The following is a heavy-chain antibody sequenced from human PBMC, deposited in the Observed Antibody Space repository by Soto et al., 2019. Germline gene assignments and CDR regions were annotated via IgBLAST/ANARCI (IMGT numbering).Heavy chain of an antibody. D-gene: IGHD3-22*01. CDR3: ARDFYQSSGYCDY. J-gene: IGHJ4*02. CDR2: VIPILNMA. Sequence: SVKVSCKASGGTFSTYTISWVRQAPGQGLEWMGRVIPILNMANYAQKFQGRVTITADKSTSTAYMILSSLRSEDTAVYYCARDFYQSSGYCDYWGQGTLVTVSS. V-gene: IGHV1-69*02. CDR1: GGTFSTYT.